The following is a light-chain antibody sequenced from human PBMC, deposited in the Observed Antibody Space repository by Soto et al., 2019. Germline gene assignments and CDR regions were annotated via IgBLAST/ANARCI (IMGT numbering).Light chain of an antibody. Sequence: DIVMTQTPLSLSVSPGQPASISCKSSQSLLRSDGKSSLYWYLQKPGQSPQLLVYGASTRLSGVPDSFRGSGSGTEFTLKTGQAEAEDVGIYYCMHRIRLPETFGQGTKLEIK. CDR3: MHRIRLPET. CDR1: QSLLRSDGKSS. V-gene: IGKV2D-29*02. J-gene: IGKJ2*01. CDR2: GAS.